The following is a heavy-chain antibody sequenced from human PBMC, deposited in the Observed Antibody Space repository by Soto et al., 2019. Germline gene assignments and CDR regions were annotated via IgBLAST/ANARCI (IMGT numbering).Heavy chain of an antibody. CDR3: AKVPYYYDSSGYPAYYYYGMDV. J-gene: IGHJ6*02. CDR2: ISGSGGST. D-gene: IGHD3-22*01. Sequence: EVQLLESGGGLVQPGGSLRLSCAASGFTFSSYAMSWVRQAPGKGLEWVSAISGSGGSTYYADSVKGRFTISRDNSKNTLYLQMNSLRAEDTAVYYCAKVPYYYDSSGYPAYYYYGMDVWGQGTTVTVSS. V-gene: IGHV3-23*01. CDR1: GFTFSSYA.